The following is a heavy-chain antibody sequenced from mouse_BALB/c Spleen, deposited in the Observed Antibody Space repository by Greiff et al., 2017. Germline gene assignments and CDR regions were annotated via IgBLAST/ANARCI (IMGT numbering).Heavy chain of an antibody. Sequence: EVKLVESGGGLVQPGGSLKLSCAASGFTFSSYTMSWVRQTPEKRLEWVAYISNGGGSTYYPDTVKGRFTISRDNAKNTLYLQMSSLKSEDTAMYYCVRYYYAMDYWGQGTSVTVSS. CDR1: GFTFSSYT. CDR2: ISNGGGST. V-gene: IGHV5-12-2*01. CDR3: VRYYYAMDY. J-gene: IGHJ4*01.